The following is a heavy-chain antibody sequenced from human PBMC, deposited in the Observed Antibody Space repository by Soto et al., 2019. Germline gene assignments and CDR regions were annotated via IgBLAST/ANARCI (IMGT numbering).Heavy chain of an antibody. CDR1: GGSFSGYY. V-gene: IGHV4-34*01. D-gene: IGHD2-15*01. CDR2: INHSGST. Sequence: SETLSLTCAVYGGSFSGYYWSWIRQPPGKGLEWIGEINHSGSTNYNPSLKSRVTISVDTSKNQFSLKLSSVTAADTAVYYCARAHRGIVVLVAANMGYFDYWGQGTLVTVSS. CDR3: ARAHRGIVVLVAANMGYFDY. J-gene: IGHJ4*02.